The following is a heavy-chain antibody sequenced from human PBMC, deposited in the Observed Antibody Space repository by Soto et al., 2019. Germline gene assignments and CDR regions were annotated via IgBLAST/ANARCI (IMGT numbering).Heavy chain of an antibody. CDR1: GFSLSNARMG. CDR3: ARTAYDFWSGYQGYYYYYMDV. J-gene: IGHJ6*03. V-gene: IGHV2-26*01. CDR2: IFSNDEK. D-gene: IGHD3-3*01. Sequence: QVTLTESGPVLVKPTETLTLTCTVSGFSLSNARMGVSWIRQPPGKALEWLAHIFSNDEKSYTTSLKSRLTISKDTSKSQVVLTMTNVDPVDTATYYCARTAYDFWSGYQGYYYYYMDVWGKGTTVTVSS.